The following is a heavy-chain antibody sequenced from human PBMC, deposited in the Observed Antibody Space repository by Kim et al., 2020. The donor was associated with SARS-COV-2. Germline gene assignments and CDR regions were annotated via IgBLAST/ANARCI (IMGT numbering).Heavy chain of an antibody. J-gene: IGHJ4*02. CDR3: ARFWLRGNDLNPSYYDSSGYYYVNY. CDR2: INTNTGNP. Sequence: ASVKVSCKASGYTFTSYAMNWVRQAPGQGLEWMGWINTNTGNPTYAQGFTGRFVFSLDTSVSTAYLQISSLKAEDTAVYYCARFWLRGNDLNPSYYDSSGYYYVNYWGQGTLVTVSS. D-gene: IGHD3-22*01. CDR1: GYTFTSYA. V-gene: IGHV7-4-1*02.